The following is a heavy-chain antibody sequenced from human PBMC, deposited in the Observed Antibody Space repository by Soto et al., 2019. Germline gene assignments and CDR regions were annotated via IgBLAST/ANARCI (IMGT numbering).Heavy chain of an antibody. CDR3: ASRLWFGEYYYYGMDV. J-gene: IGHJ6*02. CDR1: GGTFSSYA. Sequence: QVQLVQSGAEVKKPGSSVKVSCKASGGTFSSYAISWVRQAPGQGLEWMGGIIPIFGTANYAQKFQGRVTITADESTSTAYMEQSSLRSEDTAVYYCASRLWFGEYYYYGMDVWGQGTTVTVSS. D-gene: IGHD3-10*01. CDR2: IIPIFGTA. V-gene: IGHV1-69*01.